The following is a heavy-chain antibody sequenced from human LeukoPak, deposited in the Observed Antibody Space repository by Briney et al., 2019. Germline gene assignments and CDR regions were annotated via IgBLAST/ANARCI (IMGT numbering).Heavy chain of an antibody. CDR3: ARDRAAAGLYHFDY. CDR1: GGSISGSNW. D-gene: IGHD6-13*01. J-gene: IGHJ4*02. CDR2: IYHSGNT. V-gene: IGHV4-4*02. Sequence: SGTLSLTCAVSGGSISGSNWWSWVRQPPGKGLEWIGEIYHSGNTNYNPSLKSRVTMSVDKSKNQFSLKLSSVTAADTAVYYCARDRAAAGLYHFDYWGQGTLVTVSS.